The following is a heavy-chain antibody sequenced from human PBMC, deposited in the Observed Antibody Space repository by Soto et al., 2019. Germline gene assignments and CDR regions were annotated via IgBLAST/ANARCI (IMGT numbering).Heavy chain of an antibody. Sequence: QVQLQESGPGLVKPSGTLSLICAVSGDYFSSSNLWHWVRQPPGKGLEWIAEIDHSGSTNYNPSLKSRVTISIDKSKNQFSLKLNSVTAADTAMYYCVRDQGHGFDSWGQGTLVTVSS. CDR1: GDYFSSSNL. J-gene: IGHJ4*02. CDR2: IDHSGST. V-gene: IGHV4-4*02. CDR3: VRDQGHGFDS.